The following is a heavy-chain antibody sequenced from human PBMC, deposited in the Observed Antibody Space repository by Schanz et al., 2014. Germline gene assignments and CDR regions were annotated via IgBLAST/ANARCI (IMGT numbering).Heavy chain of an antibody. CDR3: ARDSDVSKYNLFDS. CDR1: GYTFTGYS. CDR2: INPNSGGT. Sequence: QVQLAQSGADVKKPGASVKVSCKASGYTFTGYSMHWVRQAPGQGLEWMGRINPNSGGTNYAQKCQGRVTMTRDTSISTVYMELTRLTFDDTAIYYCARDSDVSKYNLFDSWGQGTLVTVSS. J-gene: IGHJ5*01. V-gene: IGHV1-2*06.